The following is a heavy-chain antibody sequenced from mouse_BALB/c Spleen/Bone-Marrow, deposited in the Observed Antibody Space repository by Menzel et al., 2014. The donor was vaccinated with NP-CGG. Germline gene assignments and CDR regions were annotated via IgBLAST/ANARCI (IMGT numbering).Heavy chain of an antibody. J-gene: IGHJ3*01. V-gene: IGHV2-2*02. CDR1: GFSLTSYG. CDR2: IWSGGST. Sequence: QVQLQQSGPGLVQPSQSLSITCTVSGFSLTSYGVHWVRQSAGKGPEWLGVIWSGGSTDYNAAFISRLSISKDNSKSQVFFKMNSLQANDTAIYYCATDGYYVRFAYWGQGTLVTVSA. D-gene: IGHD2-3*01. CDR3: ATDGYYVRFAY.